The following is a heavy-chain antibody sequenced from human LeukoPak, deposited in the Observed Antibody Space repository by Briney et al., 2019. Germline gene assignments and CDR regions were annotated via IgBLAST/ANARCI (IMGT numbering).Heavy chain of an antibody. J-gene: IGHJ4*02. V-gene: IGHV1-46*01. CDR1: GYTFTSYY. CDR3: AATNIVVVPAALGSDY. D-gene: IGHD2-2*01. CDR2: INPSGGST. Sequence: ASVKVSCKASGYTFTSYYMHWVRQAPGQGLEWMGIINPSGGSTSYAQKFQGRVTITADESTSTAYMELSSLRSEDTAVYYRAATNIVVVPAALGSDYWGQGTLVTVSS.